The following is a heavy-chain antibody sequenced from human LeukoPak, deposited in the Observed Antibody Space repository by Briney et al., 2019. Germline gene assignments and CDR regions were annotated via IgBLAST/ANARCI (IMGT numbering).Heavy chain of an antibody. CDR3: ARDYVFAFDY. Sequence: PGGSLRVSCAASGFSFSSYSMNWVRPAPGKGREWISYISHSGSAEHYTDSVKGRFTISRDNAKNALYLQMNSLRAEDTAVYFCARDYVFAFDYWSQGTLVTVSS. D-gene: IGHD3-10*02. J-gene: IGHJ4*02. V-gene: IGHV3-48*01. CDR1: GFSFSSYS. CDR2: ISHSGSAE.